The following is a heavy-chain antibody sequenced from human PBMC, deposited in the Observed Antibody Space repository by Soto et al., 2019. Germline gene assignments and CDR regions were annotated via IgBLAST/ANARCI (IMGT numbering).Heavy chain of an antibody. D-gene: IGHD4-4*01. V-gene: IGHV3-48*03. Sequence: EVHLVGSGGGLVQPGGSLRLSCAASGFTFSSYEMHWVREAPGKGLEWVSYISGSSDTRYIADSVKGRLTISRDNAKNSLYLQMNSLRAEDTAVYYCARATGYTNYGLDYWGEGTLVTVSS. J-gene: IGHJ4*02. CDR1: GFTFSSYE. CDR3: ARATGYTNYGLDY. CDR2: ISGSSDTR.